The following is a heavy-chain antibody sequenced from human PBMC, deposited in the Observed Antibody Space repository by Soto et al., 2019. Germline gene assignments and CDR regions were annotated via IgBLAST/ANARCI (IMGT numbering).Heavy chain of an antibody. J-gene: IGHJ3*01. CDR3: ARDRSWVGRGALDA. D-gene: IGHD1-26*01. V-gene: IGHV3-7*01. Sequence: EVQLVESGGGLVQPGGSLRLSCVASGFTFSDYYMTWVRQTPGKGLEWVANIKQDGSEEHYVDSVKGRFTVSRHNAKISVYLEMNGLRAEDTAVYYCARDRSWVGRGALDAWGQGTMVTVSS. CDR2: IKQDGSEE. CDR1: GFTFSDYY.